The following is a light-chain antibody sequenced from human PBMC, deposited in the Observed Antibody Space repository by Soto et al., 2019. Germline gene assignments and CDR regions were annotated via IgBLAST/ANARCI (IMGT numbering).Light chain of an antibody. J-gene: IGLJ1*01. CDR1: SSSIGSNY. CDR3: AAWDDSLSGGYV. Sequence: QSVLTQPPSASGTPGQRVTISCSGSSSSIGSNYVYWYQQLPGTAPKLLIYSNNQRPSGVPDRFSGSKSGTSASLAISGLRSEDEADYYCAAWDDSLSGGYVFGTGTKVTVL. CDR2: SNN. V-gene: IGLV1-47*02.